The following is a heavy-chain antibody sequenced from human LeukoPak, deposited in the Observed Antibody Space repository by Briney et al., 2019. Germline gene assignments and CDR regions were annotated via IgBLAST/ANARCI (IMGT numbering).Heavy chain of an antibody. CDR2: INHSGST. CDR1: GGSFSGYY. D-gene: IGHD3-22*01. J-gene: IGHJ4*02. Sequence: PSETLSLTCAVYGGSFSGYYWSWIRQPPGKGLEWIGEINHSGSTNYNPSLKSRVTISVDTSKNQFSLKLSSVTAADTAVYYCARRSGYYYVGFGYWGQGTLVTVSS. V-gene: IGHV4-34*01. CDR3: ARRSGYYYVGFGY.